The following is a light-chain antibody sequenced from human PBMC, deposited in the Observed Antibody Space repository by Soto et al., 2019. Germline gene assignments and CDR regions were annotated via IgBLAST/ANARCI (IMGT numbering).Light chain of an antibody. CDR1: SGHSNYA. V-gene: IGLV4-69*01. CDR3: QTWGSGIVV. CDR2: LNSDGSH. Sequence: QPVLTQSPSASASLGASVKLTCTHSSGHSNYAIAWHQQQSEKGPRYLMKLNSDGSHSKGDGIPDRFSGSSSGAERYLTISSLQSEDEADYYCQTWGSGIVVFGGGTKVTVL. J-gene: IGLJ2*01.